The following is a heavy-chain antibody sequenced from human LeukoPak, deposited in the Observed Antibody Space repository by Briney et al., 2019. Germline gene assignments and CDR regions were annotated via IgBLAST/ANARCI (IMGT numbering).Heavy chain of an antibody. J-gene: IGHJ4*02. CDR3: ARDDYGGLDY. Sequence: GGSLRLSCAASGFTLSSYGMHWVRQAPGKGLEWVSSISSSNYIYYADSVRGRFTISRDNAKNSLYLQVNSLRAEDTAVYSCARDDYGGLDYWGQGTLVTVSS. CDR2: ISSSNYI. CDR1: GFTLSSYG. V-gene: IGHV3-21*01. D-gene: IGHD4/OR15-4a*01.